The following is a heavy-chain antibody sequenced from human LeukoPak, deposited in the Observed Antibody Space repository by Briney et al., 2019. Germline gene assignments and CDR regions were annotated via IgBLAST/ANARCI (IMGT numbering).Heavy chain of an antibody. CDR3: TTVRPYYYYYYGMDV. J-gene: IGHJ6*02. CDR1: GFTFSNAW. CDR2: IKSKTDGGTT. V-gene: IGHV3-15*01. Sequence: GGSLRLSCAASGFTFSNAWMSWVRQAPGRGLEWVGRIKSKTDGGTTDYAAPVKGRFTISRDDSKNTLYLQMNSLKTEDTAAYYCTTVRPYYYYYYGMDVWGQGTTVTVSS. D-gene: IGHD4-17*01.